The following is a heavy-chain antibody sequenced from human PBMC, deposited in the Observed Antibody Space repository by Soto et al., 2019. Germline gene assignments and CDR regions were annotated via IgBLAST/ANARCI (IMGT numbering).Heavy chain of an antibody. CDR1: GGTFSSYA. CDR2: IIPIFGTA. J-gene: IGHJ6*02. V-gene: IGHV1-69*01. CDR3: ARDLSSAPRDYYGMDV. Sequence: QVQLVQSGAEVKKPGSSVKVSCKASGGTFSSYAISWVRQAPGQGLEWMGGIIPIFGTANYAQKFQGRVTITADESTSTAYMELSSLRSEHTAVYYCARDLSSAPRDYYGMDVWGQGTTVTVSS. D-gene: IGHD6-25*01.